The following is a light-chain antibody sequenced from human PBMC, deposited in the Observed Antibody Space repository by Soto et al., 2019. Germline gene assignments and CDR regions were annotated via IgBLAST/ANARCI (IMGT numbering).Light chain of an antibody. J-gene: IGLJ2*01. CDR1: SGHSNYA. Sequence: QPVLTQSPSASASLGASVTLTCTLSSGHSNYAIAWHQQQPEKGPRYLMKLNSDGSHSKGDGIPDRFSGSSSGAERYLTISSLQSEDESDYYCQTWGSGIEVFGAGTKLTVL. CDR3: QTWGSGIEV. V-gene: IGLV4-69*01. CDR2: LNSDGSH.